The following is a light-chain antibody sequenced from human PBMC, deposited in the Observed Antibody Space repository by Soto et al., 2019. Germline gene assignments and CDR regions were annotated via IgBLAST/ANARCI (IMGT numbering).Light chain of an antibody. V-gene: IGKV1-9*01. CDR3: QHLNNYPPFT. J-gene: IGKJ3*01. Sequence: IQFTPSPIFLFGFVRKKIPHNWRGHSGIKDLFSLVSPKRGKPPKLLISGTFTLQSGVPSRFNGSGSGTDFTLTISRLQPEDFATYYCQHLNNYPPFTFGPGTKVDLE. CDR2: GTF. CDR1: GIKDL.